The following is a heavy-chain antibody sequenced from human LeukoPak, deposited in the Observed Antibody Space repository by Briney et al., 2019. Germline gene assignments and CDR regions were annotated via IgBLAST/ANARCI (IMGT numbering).Heavy chain of an antibody. CDR1: GFTFDDYA. J-gene: IGHJ4*02. CDR3: AKDERSSSSLAFDY. Sequence: PGGSLRLSCAASGFTFDDYAMHWVRQAPGKGLEWVSGISWNSGSIGYADSVKGRFTISRDNAKNSLYLQMNSLRAEDTALYYCAKDERSSSSLAFDYWGQGTLVTDSS. D-gene: IGHD6-6*01. CDR2: ISWNSGSI. V-gene: IGHV3-9*01.